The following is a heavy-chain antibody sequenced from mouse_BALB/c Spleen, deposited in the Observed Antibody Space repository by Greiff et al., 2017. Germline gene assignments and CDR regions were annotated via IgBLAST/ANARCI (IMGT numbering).Heavy chain of an antibody. CDR3: TQDTTVVASYYFDY. Sequence: QVQLQQPGAELVRPGASVKLSCKASGYTFTSYWINWVKQRPGQGLEWIGNIYPSDSYTNYNQKFKDKATLTVDKSSSTAYMQLSSPTSEDSAVYYCTQDTTVVASYYFDYWGQGTTLTVSS. CDR1: GYTFTSYW. V-gene: IGHV1-69*02. CDR2: IYPSDSYT. J-gene: IGHJ2*01. D-gene: IGHD1-1*01.